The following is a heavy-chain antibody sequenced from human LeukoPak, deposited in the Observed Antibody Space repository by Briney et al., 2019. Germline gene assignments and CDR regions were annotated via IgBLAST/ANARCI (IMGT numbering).Heavy chain of an antibody. CDR2: VNTVSSCI. J-gene: IGHJ4*02. CDR3: ARLRRNSDRSDFFYYYDH. CDR1: GFTFSDYS. D-gene: IGHD3-22*01. Sequence: SGGSLRLSCAASGFTFSDYSMNWVRQAPGKGLEWVASVNTVSSCIYYADSMRGRFTISRDNAKNSLFLQMNSLRAEDTAVYYCARLRRNSDRSDFFYYYDHWGQGTLVTVSS. V-gene: IGHV3-21*01.